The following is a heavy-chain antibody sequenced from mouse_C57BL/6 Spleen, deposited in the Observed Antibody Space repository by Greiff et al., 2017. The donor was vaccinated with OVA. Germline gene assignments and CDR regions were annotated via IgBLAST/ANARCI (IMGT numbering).Heavy chain of an antibody. Sequence: EVQRVESGGGLVQPKGSLKLSCAASGFTFNTYAMHWVRQAPGKGLEWVARIRSKSSNYATYYADSVKDRFTISRDDSQSMLYLQMNNLKTEDTAMYYCVRARTGKLYFDVWGTGTTVTVSS. V-gene: IGHV10-3*01. J-gene: IGHJ1*03. D-gene: IGHD4-1*01. CDR2: IRSKSSNYAT. CDR1: GFTFNTYA. CDR3: VRARTGKLYFDV.